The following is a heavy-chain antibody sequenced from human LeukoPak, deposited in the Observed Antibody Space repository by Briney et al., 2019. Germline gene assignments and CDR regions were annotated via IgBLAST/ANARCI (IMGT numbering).Heavy chain of an antibody. J-gene: IGHJ3*02. V-gene: IGHV5-10-1*01. D-gene: IGHD4-23*01. CDR3: ARPIGDYGGKLAFDI. CDR2: IVPSDSYT. CDR1: GYSFTSYW. Sequence: GESLRISCKGSGYSFTSYWISWVRQMPGKGLEWMGRIVPSDSYTNYSPSFQGHVTISADKSISTAYLQWSSLKASDTAMYYCARPIGDYGGKLAFDIWGQGTMVTVSS.